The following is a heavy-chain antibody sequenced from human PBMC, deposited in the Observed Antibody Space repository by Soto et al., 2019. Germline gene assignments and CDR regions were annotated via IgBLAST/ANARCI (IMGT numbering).Heavy chain of an antibody. CDR2: IIPIFGTA. Sequence: GASVKVSCQASGGTFSSYAITWVRQAPGQGLEWMGGIIPIFGTADYAQKFQGRVTITADESTSTAYLELSSLRSEDTAVYYCARPSYYYDISGYAFDAWGQGTLVTVSS. V-gene: IGHV1-69*13. D-gene: IGHD3-22*01. CDR1: GGTFSSYA. J-gene: IGHJ4*02. CDR3: ARPSYYYDISGYAFDA.